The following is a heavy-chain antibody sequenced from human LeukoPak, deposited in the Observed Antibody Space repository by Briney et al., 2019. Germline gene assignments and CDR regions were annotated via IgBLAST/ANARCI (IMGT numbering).Heavy chain of an antibody. CDR3: ARQGGYCSGGSCYNDY. J-gene: IGHJ4*02. Sequence: AETLPLTCTVSGGSISSSSYYWVWIPQPPGKGLEWIGSIYYSGSTYYNPSLKSRVTISVDTSKNPFSLKLSSVTAADTVVYYCARQGGYCSGGSCYNDYWGQGTLVTVSS. V-gene: IGHV4-39*01. D-gene: IGHD2-15*01. CDR1: GGSISSSSYY. CDR2: IYYSGST.